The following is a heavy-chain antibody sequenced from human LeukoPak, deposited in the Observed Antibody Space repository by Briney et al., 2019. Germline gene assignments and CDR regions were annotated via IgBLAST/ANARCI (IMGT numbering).Heavy chain of an antibody. Sequence: SGTLSLTCAVSGGSISSSNWWSWVRQPPGKGLEWIGEIYHSGSTNYNPSLKSRVTISVDKSKNQFSLKLSSVTAADTAVYYCARARGYSYRGNDAFDIWGQGTMVTVSS. V-gene: IGHV4-4*02. CDR3: ARARGYSYRGNDAFDI. CDR1: GGSISSSNW. CDR2: IYHSGST. D-gene: IGHD5-18*01. J-gene: IGHJ3*02.